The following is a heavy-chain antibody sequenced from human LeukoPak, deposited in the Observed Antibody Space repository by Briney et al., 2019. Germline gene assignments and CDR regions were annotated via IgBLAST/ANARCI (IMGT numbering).Heavy chain of an antibody. D-gene: IGHD3-16*02. CDR3: ARYDVWGSYRAFDY. Sequence: SVKVSCKASGGTFSSYAISWVRQAPGQGLEWMGGIIPIFGTANYAQKFQGRVTITADKSTSTAYMELSSLRSEDTAVYYCARYDVWGSYRAFDYWGEGTLVTVSS. CDR1: GGTFSSYA. CDR2: IIPIFGTA. J-gene: IGHJ4*02. V-gene: IGHV1-69*06.